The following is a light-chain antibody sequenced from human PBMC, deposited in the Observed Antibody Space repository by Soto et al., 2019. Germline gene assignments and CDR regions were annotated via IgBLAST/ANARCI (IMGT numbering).Light chain of an antibody. CDR1: ISDVGGYNY. J-gene: IGLJ1*01. V-gene: IGLV2-8*01. Sequence: LTQPPSASGSPGQSFTISCTGTISDVGGYNYVSWYQQHPGKAPKLMIYEVTKRPSGVPDRFSGSKYGNTASLTVSGLQAEDEADYYCRPFAGSNTLGVFGTGTKVTVL. CDR3: RPFAGSNTLGV. CDR2: EVT.